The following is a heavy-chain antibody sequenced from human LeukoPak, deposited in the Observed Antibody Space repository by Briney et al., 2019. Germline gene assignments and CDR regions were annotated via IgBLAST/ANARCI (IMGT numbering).Heavy chain of an antibody. CDR1: GYTFTGYY. J-gene: IGHJ3*02. Sequence: ASVKVSCEASGYTFTGYYMHWVRQAPGQGLEWMEWINPNSGGTNYAQKFQGRVTMTRDTSIGTAYMELSRLRSDDTAVYYCAREAGSDAFDIWGQGTMVTVSS. D-gene: IGHD6-19*01. CDR3: AREAGSDAFDI. V-gene: IGHV1-2*02. CDR2: INPNSGGT.